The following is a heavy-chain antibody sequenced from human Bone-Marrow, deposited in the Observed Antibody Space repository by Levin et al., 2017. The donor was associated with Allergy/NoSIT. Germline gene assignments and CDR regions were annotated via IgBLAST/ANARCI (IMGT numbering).Heavy chain of an antibody. J-gene: IGHJ6*02. Sequence: SGGSLRLSCAASGILFSSYDMNWVRQAPGKGLEWVSSISAGGNYIYYADSVKGRFAISRDNSKNSLFLQMNSLRAEDTAVYYCASWAMYHYDRSAFDYLYYAMDVWGQGTTVTVSS. CDR2: ISAGGNYI. D-gene: IGHD3-22*01. CDR3: ASWAMYHYDRSAFDYLYYAMDV. V-gene: IGHV3-21*01. CDR1: GILFSSYD.